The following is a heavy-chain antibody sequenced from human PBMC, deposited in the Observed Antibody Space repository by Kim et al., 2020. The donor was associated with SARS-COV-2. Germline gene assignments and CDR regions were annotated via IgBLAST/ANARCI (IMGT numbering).Heavy chain of an antibody. CDR1: GGSISSSSYY. D-gene: IGHD3-16*01. Sequence: SETLSLTCTVSGGSISSSSYYWGWIRQPPGKGLEWIGSIYYSGSTYYNPSLKSRVTISVDTSKNQFSLKLSSVTAADTAVYYCARGPYGDYVWGVEVRPFDYWGQGTLVTVSS. CDR3: ARGPYGDYVWGVEVRPFDY. J-gene: IGHJ4*02. CDR2: IYYSGST. V-gene: IGHV4-39*01.